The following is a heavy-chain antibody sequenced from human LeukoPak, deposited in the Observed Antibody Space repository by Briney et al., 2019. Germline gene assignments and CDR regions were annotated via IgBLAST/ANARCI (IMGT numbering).Heavy chain of an antibody. Sequence: SETLSLTCGVSGGSISTTNWWSWVRQPPGQGLEWIGEISLSGLTNYSPSLNSRVTMSLDKPKNQLSLNLSSVTAADTAVYYCARVNTVATRPLDYWGQGTLVTVSS. J-gene: IGHJ4*02. CDR1: GGSISTTNW. CDR3: ARVNTVATRPLDY. V-gene: IGHV4-4*02. D-gene: IGHD2-2*02. CDR2: ISLSGLT.